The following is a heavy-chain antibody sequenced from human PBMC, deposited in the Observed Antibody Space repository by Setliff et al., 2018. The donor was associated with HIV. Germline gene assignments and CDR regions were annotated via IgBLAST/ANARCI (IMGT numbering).Heavy chain of an antibody. CDR2: IYYSGST. Sequence: SETLSLTCTVSGGPISSSSYYWGWIRQPPGKGLEWIGSIYYSGSTYYNPSLKSRVTISVDTSKNQFSLKLSSVTAADTAVYYGARRGAYYDILTGYRSHYFDYWGQGTLVTVSS. D-gene: IGHD3-9*01. J-gene: IGHJ4*02. V-gene: IGHV4-39*01. CDR3: ARRGAYYDILTGYRSHYFDY. CDR1: GGPISSSSYY.